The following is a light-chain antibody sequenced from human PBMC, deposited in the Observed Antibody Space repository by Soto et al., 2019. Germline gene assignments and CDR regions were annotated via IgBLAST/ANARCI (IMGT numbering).Light chain of an antibody. Sequence: EIMMTQSPGTLSVSPGEGATLSCRASQSVSSNLAWYQQRPGQTPRLLIYGASTRATGIPARISGSGSGTEFTLTISSLQSEDFAVYYCQQYDEWPPSYTFGQGTKVDIK. V-gene: IGKV3-15*01. CDR2: GAS. CDR1: QSVSSN. J-gene: IGKJ2*01. CDR3: QQYDEWPPSYT.